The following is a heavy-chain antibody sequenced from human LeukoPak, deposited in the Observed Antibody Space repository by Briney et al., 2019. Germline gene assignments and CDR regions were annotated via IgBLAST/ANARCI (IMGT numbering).Heavy chain of an antibody. D-gene: IGHD6-19*01. CDR3: ARDPRLANIAVAGGWFDP. CDR1: AYSFTNYW. J-gene: IGHJ5*02. V-gene: IGHV5-51*01. Sequence: GESLKISCKASAYSFTNYWIGWVRQMPGKGLEWMGIIYPGDSDTRYSPSFQGQVTISADKSISTTYLQWSSLKASDTAMYYCARDPRLANIAVAGGWFDPWGQGTLVTVSS. CDR2: IYPGDSDT.